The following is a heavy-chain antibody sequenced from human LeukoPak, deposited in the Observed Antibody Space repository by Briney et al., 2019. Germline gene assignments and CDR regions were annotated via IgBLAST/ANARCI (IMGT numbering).Heavy chain of an antibody. CDR1: GSTFNKAW. CDR3: TTGVPISMIVPDPYYFDY. D-gene: IGHD3-22*01. Sequence: KPGGSLRLSCAASGSTFNKAWMSWVRQAPAKGLEWVGRIKSKTDGGTTDYAAPVKGRFIISRDDLRKTLYLQTNSLKTEDTAVYYRTTGVPISMIVPDPYYFDYWGPGTLVTVSS. V-gene: IGHV3-15*01. J-gene: IGHJ4*02. CDR2: IKSKTDGGTT.